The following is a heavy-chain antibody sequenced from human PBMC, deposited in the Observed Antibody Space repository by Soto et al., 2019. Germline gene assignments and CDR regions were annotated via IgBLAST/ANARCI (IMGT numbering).Heavy chain of an antibody. Sequence: QVQLQQWGAGLLKPSETLSLTCAVYGGSFSGYYWSWIRQPPGKGLEWIGEINHSGSTNYNPSLKSRVTIAVDTSKNQSSLKLSSVNAADTAVYCCARARYLPNWGQGTLVTVSS. CDR1: GGSFSGYY. J-gene: IGHJ4*02. D-gene: IGHD2-21*01. V-gene: IGHV4-34*01. CDR2: INHSGST. CDR3: ARARYLPN.